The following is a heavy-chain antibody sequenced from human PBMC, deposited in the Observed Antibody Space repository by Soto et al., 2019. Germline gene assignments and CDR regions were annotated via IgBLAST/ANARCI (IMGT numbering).Heavy chain of an antibody. D-gene: IGHD2-2*01. CDR2: IWYDGSNK. J-gene: IGHJ4*02. CDR1: GFTFSSYG. CDR3: AREGRYRGYCSSTSCYAFDY. Sequence: GGSLRLSCAASGFTFSSYGMHWVRQAPGKGLEWVAVIWYDGSNKYYADSLKGRFTISRDNSKNTLYLQMNSLRAEDTAVYYCAREGRYRGYCSSTSCYAFDYWGQGTLVTVSS. V-gene: IGHV3-33*01.